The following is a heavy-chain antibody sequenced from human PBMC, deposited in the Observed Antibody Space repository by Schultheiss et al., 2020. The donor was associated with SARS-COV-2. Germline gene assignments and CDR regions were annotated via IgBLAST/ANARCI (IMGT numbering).Heavy chain of an antibody. D-gene: IGHD2-2*01. J-gene: IGHJ4*01. CDR3: ARHLLRSRGGFGAAQPLXX. CDR2: IYFRGNT. Sequence: SETLSLTCTVSGGSISSSFYYWGWIRQPPGKGLEWIGSIYFRGNTYYNPSLESRATISADTSKNQLSLKLRSMTAADTAVYYCARHLLRSRGGFGAAQPLXXWGXGXXXXVSS. CDR1: GGSISSSFYY. V-gene: IGHV4-39*01.